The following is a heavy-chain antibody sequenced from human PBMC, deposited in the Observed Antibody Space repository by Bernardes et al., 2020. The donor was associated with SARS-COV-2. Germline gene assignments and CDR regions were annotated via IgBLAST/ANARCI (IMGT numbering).Heavy chain of an antibody. V-gene: IGHV1-18*04. D-gene: IGHD3-3*01. J-gene: IGHJ1*01. CDR3: ARDGIRSGSQL. CDR1: GYNFTDYG. Sequence: ASVKVSCKGSGYNFTDYGVSWVRQAPGQGLEWMGRISVKTGNTNFAQRFQGRVSLTTETSTTTVYMELRSLRSDDTAVYYCARDGIRSGSQLWGQGTLVTVSS. CDR2: ISVKTGNT.